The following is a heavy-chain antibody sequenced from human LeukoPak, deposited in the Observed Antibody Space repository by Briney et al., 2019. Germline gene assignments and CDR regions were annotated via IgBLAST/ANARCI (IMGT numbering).Heavy chain of an antibody. J-gene: IGHJ5*02. CDR2: IYPGDSDT. CDR1: GYSFTNYW. CDR3: ARHLVVAGENWFDP. Sequence: GESLKISCKVSGYSFTNYWIGWGRQMPGKGLEWMGIIYPGDSDTKYGPSFQGQVTISADKSISTTYLQWSSLTASDTAMYYCARHLVVAGENWFDPWGQGTLVTVSS. D-gene: IGHD6-19*01. V-gene: IGHV5-51*01.